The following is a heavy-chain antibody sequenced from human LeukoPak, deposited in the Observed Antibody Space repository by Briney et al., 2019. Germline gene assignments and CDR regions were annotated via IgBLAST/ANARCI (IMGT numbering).Heavy chain of an antibody. Sequence: SVKVSCKASGGTFSSYAISWVRQAPGQGLEWMGGIIPIFGTANYVQKFQGRVTITTDESTSTAYMELSSLRSEDTAVYYCAREVLGYYDSSGYDYWGQGTLVTVSS. D-gene: IGHD3-22*01. CDR2: IIPIFGTA. J-gene: IGHJ4*02. CDR3: AREVLGYYDSSGYDY. CDR1: GGTFSSYA. V-gene: IGHV1-69*05.